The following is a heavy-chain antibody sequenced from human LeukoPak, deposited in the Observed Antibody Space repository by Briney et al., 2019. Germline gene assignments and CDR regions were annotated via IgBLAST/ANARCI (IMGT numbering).Heavy chain of an antibody. CDR1: GFTFSSYS. Sequence: PGGSLRLSCAASGFTFSSYSMNWVRQAPGKGLEWVSSISSSSSYIYYADSVKGRFTISRDNAKNSLYLQMNSLRDEDTAVYYCARESGGEEYYFDYWGQGTLVTASS. J-gene: IGHJ4*02. D-gene: IGHD3-16*01. V-gene: IGHV3-21*01. CDR3: ARESGGEEYYFDY. CDR2: ISSSSSYI.